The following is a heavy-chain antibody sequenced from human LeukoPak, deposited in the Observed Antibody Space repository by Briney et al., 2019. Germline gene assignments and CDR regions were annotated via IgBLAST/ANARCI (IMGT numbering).Heavy chain of an antibody. CDR2: INSDGNST. Sequence: PGGSLRLSCAASGFTFSSYWMHWVRQAPGKGLVWVSRINSDGNSTSYADSVKGRFTISRDNAKNTLYLQMNSLRAEDTAVYYCARVVEWFPGKVDAFDIWGQGTMVTVSS. V-gene: IGHV3-74*01. D-gene: IGHD3-3*01. CDR1: GFTFSSYW. J-gene: IGHJ3*02. CDR3: ARVVEWFPGKVDAFDI.